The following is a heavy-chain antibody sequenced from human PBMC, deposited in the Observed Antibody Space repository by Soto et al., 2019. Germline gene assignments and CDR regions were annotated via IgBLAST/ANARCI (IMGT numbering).Heavy chain of an antibody. J-gene: IGHJ3*02. D-gene: IGHD5-12*01. CDR1: GYTFTSYY. CDR3: ARGGLNIVATGAAFDI. CDR2: INPSGGST. Sequence: ASVKVSCKASGYTFTSYYMHWVRQAPGQGLEWMGIINPSGGSTSYAQKFQGRVTMTRDTSTSTVYMELSSLRSEDTAVYYCARGGLNIVATGAAFDIWGQGTMVTV. V-gene: IGHV1-46*03.